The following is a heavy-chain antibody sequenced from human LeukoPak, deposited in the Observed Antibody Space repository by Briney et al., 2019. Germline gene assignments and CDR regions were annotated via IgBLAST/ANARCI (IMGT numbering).Heavy chain of an antibody. CDR2: ITSSSTYI. Sequence: GGSLRLSCAASGFTFSSYSMNWVRQAPAKGLEWVSSITSSSTYIHYADSVKGRFANSRDNAKNSLYLQMNSLRAEDTAVYYCARKTSGANFNNYYYYHMDVWGKGPTVTVSS. CDR1: GFTFSSYS. V-gene: IGHV3-21*01. D-gene: IGHD1-26*01. CDR3: ARKTSGANFNNYYYYHMDV. J-gene: IGHJ6*03.